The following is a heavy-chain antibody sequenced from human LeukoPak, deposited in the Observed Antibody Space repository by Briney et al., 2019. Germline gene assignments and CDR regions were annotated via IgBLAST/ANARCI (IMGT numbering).Heavy chain of an antibody. CDR3: ARGGIAAAGSMGFYDY. V-gene: IGHV4-31*03. CDR1: GGSISSGGYY. CDR2: IYYSGST. J-gene: IGHJ4*02. Sequence: PSETLSLTCTVSGGSISSGGYYWSWIRQHPGKGLEWIGYIYYSGSTYYNPSLKSRVTISVDTSKNQFSLKLSSVTAADTAVYYCARGGIAAAGSMGFYDYWGQGTLVTVSS. D-gene: IGHD6-13*01.